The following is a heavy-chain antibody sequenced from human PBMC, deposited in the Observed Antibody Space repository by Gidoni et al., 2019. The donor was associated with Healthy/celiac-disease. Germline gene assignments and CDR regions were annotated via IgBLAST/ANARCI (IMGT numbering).Heavy chain of an antibody. CDR1: GGSLSSYY. CDR2: IYYSGST. V-gene: IGHV4-59*01. CDR3: ASGRLPIDY. D-gene: IGHD5-18*01. J-gene: IGHJ4*02. Sequence: QVQLQESGPGLVTPSETLSLTCTVSGGSLSSYYWSWIRQPPGKGLEWIGYIYYSGSTNYNPSLKSRVTISVDTSKNQFSLKLSSVTAADTAVYYCASGRLPIDYWGQGTLVTVSS.